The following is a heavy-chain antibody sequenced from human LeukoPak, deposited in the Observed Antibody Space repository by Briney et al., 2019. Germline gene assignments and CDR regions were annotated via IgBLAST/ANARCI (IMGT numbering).Heavy chain of an antibody. CDR1: GYTFTSYG. J-gene: IGHJ4*02. Sequence: GASVKVSCKASGYTFTSYGISWVRQAPGQGLEWMGWISAYNGNTNYAQKLQGRVTMTTDTSTSTAYMELRSLRSDDTAVYYCAREHYYDSSGYFDYWGQGPLVTVSS. CDR2: ISAYNGNT. V-gene: IGHV1-18*01. CDR3: AREHYYDSSGYFDY. D-gene: IGHD3-22*01.